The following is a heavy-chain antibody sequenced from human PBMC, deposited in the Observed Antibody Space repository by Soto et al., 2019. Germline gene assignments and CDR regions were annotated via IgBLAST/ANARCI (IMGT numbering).Heavy chain of an antibody. V-gene: IGHV4-39*01. D-gene: IGHD3-3*01. Sequence: SETLALTCTVSGGSVSSNSYYWDWIRQPPGKGLEWIASVYYSGNTHYNPSLQSRVTISVDTSENQFSLRLTSVTAADTAVYFCARHRVMEWHSTTSVGVYDYWGLGCLVTVAS. CDR2: VYYSGNT. CDR3: ARHRVMEWHSTTSVGVYDY. CDR1: GGSVSSNSYY. J-gene: IGHJ4*02.